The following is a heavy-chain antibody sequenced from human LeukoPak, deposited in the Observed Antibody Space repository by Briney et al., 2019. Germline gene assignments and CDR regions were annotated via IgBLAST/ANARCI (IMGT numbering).Heavy chain of an antibody. CDR3: ARRSGYHDY. J-gene: IGHJ4*02. CDR2: IYPGDSDS. V-gene: IGHV5-51*01. CDR1: GYSFTNYW. Sequence: GESLKISCQTSGYSFTNYWIGWVRQMPGKGLEWMGIIYPGDSDSRYSPSFQGQVTISADKSVSTAYLQWSSLRASDTAIYYCARRSGYHDYWGQGTLVTVSS. D-gene: IGHD5-18*01.